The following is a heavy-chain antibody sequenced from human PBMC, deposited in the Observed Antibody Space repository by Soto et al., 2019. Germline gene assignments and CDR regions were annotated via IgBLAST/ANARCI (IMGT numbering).Heavy chain of an antibody. D-gene: IGHD5-18*01. Sequence: SETLSLTCTVSGGSISSYYWSWIRQPPGKGLELIGYIYYSGSNNYNPSLKSRVTISVDTSKNKFSLKLSSVTAADTAVYYCAEVSDTGRATPVDYWRQAIRVAVSS. V-gene: IGHV4-59*01. CDR1: GGSISSYY. CDR3: AEVSDTGRATPVDY. CDR2: IYYSGSN. J-gene: IGHJ4*02.